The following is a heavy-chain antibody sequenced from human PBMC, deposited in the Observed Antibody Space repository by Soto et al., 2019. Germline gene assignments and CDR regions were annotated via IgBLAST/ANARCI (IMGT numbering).Heavy chain of an antibody. Sequence: GGSLRLSCAASGFTFSSYSMNWVRQAPGKGLEWVSSISSSSSYIYYADSVKGRFTISRDNAKNSLYLQMNSLRAEDTAVYYCARGIAAPLPHFDYWGQGTLVTVSS. CDR3: ARGIAAPLPHFDY. D-gene: IGHD6-6*01. V-gene: IGHV3-21*01. CDR1: GFTFSSYS. CDR2: ISSSSSYI. J-gene: IGHJ4*02.